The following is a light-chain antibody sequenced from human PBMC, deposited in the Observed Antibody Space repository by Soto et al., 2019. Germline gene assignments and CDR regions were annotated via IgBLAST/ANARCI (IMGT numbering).Light chain of an antibody. CDR2: KAS. Sequence: DIQMTQSPSTLSASVGDRITITCRASQSMSRWLAWYQQKPGKAPKLLIYKASTLESGVPLRFSGSGSGTEFTLTISSVQPDDSATYYCQQYSTSPYNFCQGTKLEIK. CDR3: QQYSTSPYN. V-gene: IGKV1-5*03. J-gene: IGKJ2*01. CDR1: QSMSRW.